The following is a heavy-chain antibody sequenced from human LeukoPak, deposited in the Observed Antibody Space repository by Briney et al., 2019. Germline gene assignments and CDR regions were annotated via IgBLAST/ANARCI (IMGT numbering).Heavy chain of an antibody. CDR3: ARRTRGYPDY. CDR2: ISAYNGNT. J-gene: IGHJ4*02. CDR1: GYTFTSYG. V-gene: IGHV1-18*01. D-gene: IGHD5-12*01. Sequence: TSVTLSCKASGYTFTSYGITWVRPAPGQGLEWMGWISAYNGNTNYAQKLQGRVTMTTDTSTSTAYMELRSLRSDDTAVYYCARRTRGYPDYWGEGTVVTVSS.